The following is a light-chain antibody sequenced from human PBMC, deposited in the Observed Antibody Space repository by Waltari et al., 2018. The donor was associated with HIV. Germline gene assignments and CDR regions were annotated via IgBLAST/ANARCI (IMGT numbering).Light chain of an antibody. CDR2: DVN. Sequence: QSALTQPRSVSGSPGQSVTISCNGTSSDVGAYNYVSWYQHHPNKGPKLLIYDVNKRPSVVLDRFSCSKSGNTSSLTIFGLQAEDEADYYCCSYADTYFVLFGGRTKLTVL. J-gene: IGLJ2*01. V-gene: IGLV2-11*01. CDR3: CSYADTYFVL. CDR1: SSDVGAYNY.